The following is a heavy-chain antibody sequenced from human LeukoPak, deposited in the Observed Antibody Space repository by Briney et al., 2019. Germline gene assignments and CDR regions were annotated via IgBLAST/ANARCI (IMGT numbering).Heavy chain of an antibody. CDR1: GFTFSSYA. D-gene: IGHD6-19*01. CDR3: AKVGAHPRLAVARYYFDY. Sequence: QSGGSLRLSCAASGFTFSSYAMSWVRQAPGKGLEWVSAISGSGGSTYYADSVKGRFTISRDNSKNTLYLQMNSLRAEDTAVYYCAKVGAHPRLAVARYYFDYWGQGTLVTVSS. J-gene: IGHJ4*02. V-gene: IGHV3-23*01. CDR2: ISGSGGST.